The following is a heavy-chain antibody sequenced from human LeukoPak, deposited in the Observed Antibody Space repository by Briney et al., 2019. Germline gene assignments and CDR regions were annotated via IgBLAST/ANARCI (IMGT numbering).Heavy chain of an antibody. Sequence: ASVKVSCKASGYTFTGYYMHWVRQAPGQGLEWMGWINPNSGGTNYAQKFQGRVTMARDTSISTAYMELTSLRSEDTAVYYCATDAPYSSGWYYFDYWGQGTLVTVSS. D-gene: IGHD6-19*01. CDR3: ATDAPYSSGWYYFDY. J-gene: IGHJ4*02. CDR2: INPNSGGT. V-gene: IGHV1-2*02. CDR1: GYTFTGYY.